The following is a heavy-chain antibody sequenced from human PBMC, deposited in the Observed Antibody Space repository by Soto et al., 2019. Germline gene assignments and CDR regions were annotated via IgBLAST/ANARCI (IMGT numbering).Heavy chain of an antibody. V-gene: IGHV3-30*03. CDR1: GFAFSTYG. D-gene: IGHD1-26*01. CDR2: TTSDGARI. Sequence: QVQLVESGGGVVQPGRSLRLSCAASGFAFSTYGMHWVRQAPGKGLEWVAVTTSDGARINYADSVKGRFTISRDNSRTTLYLQMNSLRIDDTAVSYCARKNPGREWELPDYWGKGKLITVSS. CDR3: ARKNPGREWELPDY. J-gene: IGHJ4*01.